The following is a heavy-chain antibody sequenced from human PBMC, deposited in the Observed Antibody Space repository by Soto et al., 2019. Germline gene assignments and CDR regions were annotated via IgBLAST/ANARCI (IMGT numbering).Heavy chain of an antibody. Sequence: PGGSLRLSCAASGFTFDDYAMHWVRQAPGKGLEWVSGISWNSGSIGYADSVKGRFTISRDNAKNSLYLQMNSLRAEDTALYYCAKDMDIVVETPWFDPWGQGTLVTVSS. J-gene: IGHJ5*02. D-gene: IGHD2-2*03. V-gene: IGHV3-9*01. CDR1: GFTFDDYA. CDR2: ISWNSGSI. CDR3: AKDMDIVVETPWFDP.